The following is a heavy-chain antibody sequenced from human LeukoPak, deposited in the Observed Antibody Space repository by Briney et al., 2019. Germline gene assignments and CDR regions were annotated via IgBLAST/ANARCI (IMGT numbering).Heavy chain of an antibody. Sequence: GGSLRLSCAASGFTFSSYAMSWVRQAPGKGLEWVSAISGSGGSTYYADSVKGRFTISRDNSKNTRYLQMNSLRAEDTAVYYCAKSLFTSAAGSGRASDIWGQGTMVTVSS. CDR1: GFTFSSYA. D-gene: IGHD3-10*01. CDR3: AKSLFTSAAGSGRASDI. CDR2: ISGSGGST. V-gene: IGHV3-23*01. J-gene: IGHJ3*02.